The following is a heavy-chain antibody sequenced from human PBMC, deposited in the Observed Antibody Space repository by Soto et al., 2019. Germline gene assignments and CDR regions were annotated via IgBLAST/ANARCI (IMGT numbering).Heavy chain of an antibody. J-gene: IGHJ5*02. CDR2: IFSNDEK. V-gene: IGHV2-26*01. CDR3: ARIVSGHNWFDP. D-gene: IGHD3-3*01. CDR1: GFSLSNARMG. Sequence: SGPTLVNPTETLTLTCTVSGFSLSNARMGVSWIRKPPGKALEWLAHIFSNDEKSYSTSLKSRLTISKDTSKSQVVLTMANMDPVDTATYFCARIVSGHNWFDPWGQGTLVTVSS.